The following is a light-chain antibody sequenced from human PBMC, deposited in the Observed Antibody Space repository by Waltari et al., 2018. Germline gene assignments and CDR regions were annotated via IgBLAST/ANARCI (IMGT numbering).Light chain of an antibody. V-gene: IGKV1-39*01. Sequence: DIQMTQSPSSLSASVGDRVTITCRASQSIYSSLNWYQQKPGKAPKLLIFAATSLQSGVPSMFSGSGSGTDFTLTISSLQPEDFATYYCQQSYNSPRTFGQGTKVEIK. CDR2: AAT. CDR1: QSIYSS. CDR3: QQSYNSPRT. J-gene: IGKJ1*01.